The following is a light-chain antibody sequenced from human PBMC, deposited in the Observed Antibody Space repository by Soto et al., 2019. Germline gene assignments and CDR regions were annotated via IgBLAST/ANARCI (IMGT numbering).Light chain of an antibody. CDR1: SSDIGAYNY. J-gene: IGLJ7*01. V-gene: IGLV2-14*01. CDR3: CSRASTITYV. CDR2: EVS. Sequence: QSVLTQPASVSGSPGQSITLSCTGTSSDIGAYNYVSWYQQHPGEAPKLIIYEVSKRPSGVSNRFSGSKSGNTASLTISGLQADDEADYYCCSRASTITYVFGSGTQLTVL.